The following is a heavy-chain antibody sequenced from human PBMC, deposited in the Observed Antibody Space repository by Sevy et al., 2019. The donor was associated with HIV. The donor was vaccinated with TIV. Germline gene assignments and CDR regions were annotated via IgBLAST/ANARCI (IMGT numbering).Heavy chain of an antibody. J-gene: IGHJ3*02. V-gene: IGHV3-23*01. D-gene: IGHD4-4*01. CDR1: GFTFSSYA. CDR3: AKILELATVVQNDAFDI. CDR2: ISGSGGST. Sequence: GGSLRLSCAASGFTFSSYAMSWVRQAPGKGLEWVSAISGSGGSTYYADSVKDRFTISRDNSKNTLYLQMNSLRAEDTAVHYYAKILELATVVQNDAFDIWGQGTMVNVSS.